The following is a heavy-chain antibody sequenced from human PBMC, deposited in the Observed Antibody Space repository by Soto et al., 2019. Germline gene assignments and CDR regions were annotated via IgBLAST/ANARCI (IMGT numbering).Heavy chain of an antibody. Sequence: PGGSLILSCAASGFTFSSYAMSWVRQAPRKGLEWVSAISGSGDSTYYADSVKGRFTISRDNSKNTLYLQMNSLRAEDTAVYYCAKDFTGRLAFDPWGQGTLVTVSS. CDR3: AKDFTGRLAFDP. CDR2: ISGSGDST. J-gene: IGHJ5*02. V-gene: IGHV3-23*01. CDR1: GFTFSSYA.